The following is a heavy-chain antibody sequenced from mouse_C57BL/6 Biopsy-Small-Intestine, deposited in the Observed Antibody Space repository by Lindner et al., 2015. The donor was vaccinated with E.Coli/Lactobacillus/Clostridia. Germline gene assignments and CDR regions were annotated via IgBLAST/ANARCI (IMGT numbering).Heavy chain of an antibody. CDR2: INIDSGNT. Sequence: SVKVSCKASGYPFQSLCHALGAPGPGQRLEWMGWINIDSGNTKTSQKIQGRVSITRDTSASTTYMELSSLKSEDTAVYYCAREHLGGWYPDYWGQGTLVTVSS. CDR3: AREHLGGWYPDY. CDR1: GYPFQSLC. V-gene: IGHV1-84*02. J-gene: IGHJ4*01. D-gene: IGHD1-1*02.